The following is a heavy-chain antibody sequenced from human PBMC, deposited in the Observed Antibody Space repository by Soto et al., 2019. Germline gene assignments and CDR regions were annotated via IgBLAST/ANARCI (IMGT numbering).Heavy chain of an antibody. V-gene: IGHV4-39*01. CDR1: GGSISSSSYY. CDR2: IYYSGST. CDR3: ARHGVAAAGTAPDAFDI. D-gene: IGHD6-13*01. J-gene: IGHJ3*02. Sequence: QLQLQESGPGLVKPSETLSLTCTVSGGSISSSSYYWGWIRQPPGKGLEWIGSIYYSGSTYYNPSLKSRCTISVDTSKNQFSLKLSSVTAADTAVYYCARHGVAAAGTAPDAFDIWGQGTMVTVSS.